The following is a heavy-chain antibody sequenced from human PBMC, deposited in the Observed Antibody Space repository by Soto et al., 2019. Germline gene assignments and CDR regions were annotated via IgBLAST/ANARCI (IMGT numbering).Heavy chain of an antibody. CDR2: INAGNGDT. D-gene: IGHD3-10*01. CDR1: GYTFSNYA. J-gene: IGHJ5*02. CDR3: GRGGEWMP. Sequence: QVQLVQSGAEEKKPGASVKVSCKASGYTFSNYAMHWVRQAPGQRLEWMGWINAGNGDTKYSQKFQDRVTITRDTSATTAYMELSSLISEDTAVYYWGRGGEWMPWGQGTLVTVSS. V-gene: IGHV1-3*05.